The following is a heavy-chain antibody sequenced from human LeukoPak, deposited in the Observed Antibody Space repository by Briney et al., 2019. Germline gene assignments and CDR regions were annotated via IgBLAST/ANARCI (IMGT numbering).Heavy chain of an antibody. Sequence: GGSLRLSRAASGFTFSSYAMSWVRHAPGEGLEWVSAISDSGGTTYYADSVKGRFTISRDNSKNTLYLQMNSLRGEDTAVYYCAKLTRGYCSSTACPNWFDPWGQGTLVTVSS. D-gene: IGHD2-2*01. CDR2: ISDSGGTT. V-gene: IGHV3-23*01. CDR3: AKLTRGYCSSTACPNWFDP. CDR1: GFTFSSYA. J-gene: IGHJ5*02.